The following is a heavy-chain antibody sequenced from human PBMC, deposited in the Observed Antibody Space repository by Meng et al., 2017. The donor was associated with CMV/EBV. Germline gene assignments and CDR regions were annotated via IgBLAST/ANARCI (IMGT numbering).Heavy chain of an antibody. J-gene: IGHJ3*02. CDR2: IYTSGST. V-gene: IGHV4-61*02. Sequence: SETLSLTCTVSGGSISSGSYYWSWIRQPAGKGLEWIGRIYTSGSTNYNPSLKSRVTISVDTSKNQFSLKLSSVTAADTAVYYCARGYYDFWSFLVAFDIWGQGTMVTVSS. CDR1: GGSISSGSYY. D-gene: IGHD3-3*01. CDR3: ARGYYDFWSFLVAFDI.